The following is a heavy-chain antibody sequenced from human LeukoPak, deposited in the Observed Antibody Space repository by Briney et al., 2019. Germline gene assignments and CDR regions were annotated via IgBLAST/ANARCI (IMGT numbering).Heavy chain of an antibody. Sequence: SETLSLTCTVSGGSVSSGSYYWSWIRQPPGKGLEWIGYIYYSGSTNYNPSLKSRVTISVDTSKNQFSLKLSSVTAADTAVYYCARDHPSRGYYRPYYGMDVWDKGTTVTVSS. CDR3: ARDHPSRGYYRPYYGMDV. CDR1: GGSVSSGSYY. V-gene: IGHV4-61*01. CDR2: IYYSGST. J-gene: IGHJ6*04. D-gene: IGHD3-3*01.